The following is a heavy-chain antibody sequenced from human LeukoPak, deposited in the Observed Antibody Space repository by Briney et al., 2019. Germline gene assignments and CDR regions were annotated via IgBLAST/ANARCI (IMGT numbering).Heavy chain of an antibody. CDR1: GYTFTSYY. CDR2: INPTGGST. J-gene: IGHJ5*02. Sequence: GASVKVSCKASGYTFTSYYMHWVRQAPGHGLEWMGLINPTGGSTGYAQKFQGRVTMTRDMSTSPDNMELGSLRAEDTAIYYCARDNSVGDNAWWFDPWGQGTLVTVSS. V-gene: IGHV1-46*01. CDR3: ARDNSVGDNAWWFDP. D-gene: IGHD1-26*01.